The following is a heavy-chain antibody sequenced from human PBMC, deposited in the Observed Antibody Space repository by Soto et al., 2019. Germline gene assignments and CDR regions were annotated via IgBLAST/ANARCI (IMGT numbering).Heavy chain of an antibody. D-gene: IGHD3-3*01. V-gene: IGHV4-59*08. Sequence: SETLSLTCTVSGGSISSYYWSWIRQPPGKGLEWIGYIYYSGSTNYNPSLKSRVTISVDTSKNQFSLKLSSVTAADTAVYYCARTKKSITIFGVVWGFDIWGQGTMVTVSS. J-gene: IGHJ3*02. CDR3: ARTKKSITIFGVVWGFDI. CDR2: IYYSGST. CDR1: GGSISSYY.